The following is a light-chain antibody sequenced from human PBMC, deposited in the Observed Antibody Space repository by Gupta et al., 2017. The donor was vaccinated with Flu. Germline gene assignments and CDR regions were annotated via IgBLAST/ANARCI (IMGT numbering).Light chain of an antibody. CDR1: QSVSSRY. CDR2: GAN. CDR3: HHYGI. V-gene: IGKV3-20*01. J-gene: IGKJ1*01. Sequence: EIVLTQSPCTLSLSPGERATRACRASQSVSSRYLAWYQQKPGQAPRILIYGANSRATGITDRLGGIGSETDFTRPSSRMATDDSEWHDCHHYGIFGHGTKVDIK.